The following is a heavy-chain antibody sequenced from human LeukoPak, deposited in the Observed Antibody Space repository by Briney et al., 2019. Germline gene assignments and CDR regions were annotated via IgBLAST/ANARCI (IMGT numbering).Heavy chain of an antibody. V-gene: IGHV1-69*04. CDR1: GGTFSSYA. CDR2: IIPILGIA. J-gene: IGHJ4*02. Sequence: SVKVSCKASGGTFSSYAISWVRQAPGQGLEWMGRIIPILGIANYAQKLQGRVTITADKSTSTAYMELSSLRSEDTAVYYCARLPISTGGTNFDYWGQGTLVTVSS. CDR3: ARLPISTGGTNFDY. D-gene: IGHD3-16*01.